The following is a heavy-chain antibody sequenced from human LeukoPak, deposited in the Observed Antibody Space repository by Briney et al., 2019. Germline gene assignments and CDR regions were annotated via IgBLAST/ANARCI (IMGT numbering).Heavy chain of an antibody. CDR3: AKGAGAPITYNWFDP. V-gene: IGHV3-23*01. CDR2: TSGSGGST. J-gene: IGHJ5*02. CDR1: GFTFSSYA. Sequence: PGGSLRLSCAASGFTFSSYAMSWVRQAPGKGLEWVSVTSGSGGSTYYADSVKGRFTISRDNSKNTMYLQVSSLRAEDTAVYYCAKGAGAPITYNWFDPWGQGTLVTVSS. D-gene: IGHD1-20*01.